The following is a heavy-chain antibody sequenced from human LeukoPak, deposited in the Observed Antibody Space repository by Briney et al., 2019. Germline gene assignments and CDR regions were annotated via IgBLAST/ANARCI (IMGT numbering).Heavy chain of an antibody. Sequence: PSETLSLTCTVSGGYINRGNYYWNWIRQPAGKGLEWIGRIYISGAINYNPSLKSRVTISVDTSKKQFSLKLTSVTAADTAVDYCASGGVGARPDWGQGTLVIGSS. V-gene: IGHV4-61*02. CDR3: ASGGVGARPD. CDR1: GGYINRGNYY. D-gene: IGHD1-26*01. CDR2: IYISGAI. J-gene: IGHJ4*02.